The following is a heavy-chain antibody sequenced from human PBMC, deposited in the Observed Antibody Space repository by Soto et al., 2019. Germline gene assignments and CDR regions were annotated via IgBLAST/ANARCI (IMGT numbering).Heavy chain of an antibody. J-gene: IGHJ4*02. CDR2: MNPNNGNT. V-gene: IGHV1-8*01. CDR3: SRGPRNWGVDY. Sequence: QVQLVQSGAEVKKPGASVKVSCKAAAYTFTSYDINWVRQATGQDFEWMGWMNPNNGNTAYAQKFQGRVTMTRVTSKSTAFMELSSLRSEDTAVYYCSRGPRNWGVDYWGQGTLVTVSS. CDR1: AYTFTSYD. D-gene: IGHD7-27*01.